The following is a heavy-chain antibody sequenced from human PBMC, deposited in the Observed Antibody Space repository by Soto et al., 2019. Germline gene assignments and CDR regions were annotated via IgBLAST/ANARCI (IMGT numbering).Heavy chain of an antibody. CDR2: IYPADSDT. CDR3: VRQRGGYFVSVSCSGGYLYGIDV. D-gene: IGHD2-2*01. V-gene: IGHV5-51*01. J-gene: IGHJ6*02. Sequence: GESLKISCKGSGYSFTSYWIGWVRQMPGKGLEWMGIIYPADSDTRYSPSFQGQVTISVDKSITTAYLQWSSLKASDTAMYYCVRQRGGYFVSVSCSGGYLYGIDVRGQGTTVTVSS. CDR1: GYSFTSYW.